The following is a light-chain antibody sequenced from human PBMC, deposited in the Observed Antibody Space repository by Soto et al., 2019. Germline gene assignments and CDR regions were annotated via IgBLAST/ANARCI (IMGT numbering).Light chain of an antibody. Sequence: DIQMTQSHSTLSASVGDTVTITCRDSQSVSDSLALYQVKPGEAPKLLIFDVSNLETAVPSRFSGSGSGTEFSLTIRGLQPDDFATYYCQQYDYSRTIGQGTKVDI. CDR3: QQYDYSRT. V-gene: IGKV1-5*01. J-gene: IGKJ1*01. CDR2: DVS. CDR1: QSVSDS.